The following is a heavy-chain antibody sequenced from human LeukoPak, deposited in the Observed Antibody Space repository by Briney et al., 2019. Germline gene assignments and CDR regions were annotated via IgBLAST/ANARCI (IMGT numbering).Heavy chain of an antibody. V-gene: IGHV4-39*01. J-gene: IGHJ4*02. CDR2: IYYNGST. D-gene: IGHD2-21*02. Sequence: LETLSLTCTVSGGSISSSSYYWGWIRQPPGKGLEWIGSIYYNGSTYYNPSLKSRVTISVDTSKNQFYLKLSSVTAADTAVYYCARLAAIRVDLDYWGQGTLVTVSS. CDR3: ARLAAIRVDLDY. CDR1: GGSISSSSYY.